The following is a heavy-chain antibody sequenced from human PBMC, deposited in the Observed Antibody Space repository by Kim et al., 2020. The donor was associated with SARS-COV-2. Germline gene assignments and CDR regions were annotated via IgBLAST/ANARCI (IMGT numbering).Heavy chain of an antibody. V-gene: IGHV4-34*01. CDR3: ARYVGSYWSR. CDR2: T. J-gene: IGHJ4*02. D-gene: IGHD1-26*01. Sequence: TNYNPSLKSRVTISVDTTKNQFSLKLSSVTAADTAVYYCARYVGSYWSRWGQGTLVTVSS.